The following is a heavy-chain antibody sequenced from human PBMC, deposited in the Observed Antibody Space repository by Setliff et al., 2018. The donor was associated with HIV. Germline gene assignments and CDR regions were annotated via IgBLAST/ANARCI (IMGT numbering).Heavy chain of an antibody. V-gene: IGHV4-59*08. J-gene: IGHJ4*02. CDR3: ALWGYSNAGGFDY. D-gene: IGHD5-12*01. CDR2: LYNSGST. CDR1: SDSLSDYS. Sequence: AETRSLTSAVYSDSLSDYSCNWIRQTTEKGLEWIGYLYNSGSTKYNPSLKSRVTISIDISKTQLSLTLNAVTAADTALYYCALWGYSNAGGFDYWGQGTLVTVSS.